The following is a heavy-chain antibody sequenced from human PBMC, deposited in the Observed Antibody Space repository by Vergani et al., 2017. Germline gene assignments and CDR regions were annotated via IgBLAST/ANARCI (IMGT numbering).Heavy chain of an antibody. Sequence: QVQLVQSGSELKKPGASVKVSCKASGYIFTNYAINWVRQAPGQGLEWMGWINPNSGGTNYAQKFQGRVTMTRDTSISTAYMELSRLRSDDTAVYYCARGQWLPTLSFDYWGQGTLVTVSS. V-gene: IGHV1-2*02. CDR3: ARGQWLPTLSFDY. J-gene: IGHJ4*02. D-gene: IGHD6-19*01. CDR1: GYIFTNYA. CDR2: INPNSGGT.